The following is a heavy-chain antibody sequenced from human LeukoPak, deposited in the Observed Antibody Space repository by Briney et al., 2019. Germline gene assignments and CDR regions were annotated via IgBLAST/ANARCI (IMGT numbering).Heavy chain of an antibody. CDR1: GFTFGDYA. D-gene: IGHD3-3*01. J-gene: IGHJ3*02. Sequence: GGPLRLSCAASGFTFGDYAMHWVGQPPGKGRDGVASIRVNSGRVDYADSVKGRFTISRDNAKNSLYLQMNNLRADATGVYCCAAEWLHGFDIWGQGTMVTVSS. CDR2: IRVNSGRV. V-gene: IGHV3-9*01. CDR3: AAEWLHGFDI.